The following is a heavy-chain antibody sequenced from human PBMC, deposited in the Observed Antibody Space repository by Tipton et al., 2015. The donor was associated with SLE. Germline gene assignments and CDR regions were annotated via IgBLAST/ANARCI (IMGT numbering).Heavy chain of an antibody. CDR2: INTYTGNP. V-gene: IGHV7-4-1*01. Sequence: QLVQSGSELKKPGASVKVSCKTSGYSFTNYVMNWVRQAPGQGLEWMGWINTYTGNPTYAQGFTRRFVFSVDTSVSTAYLQIHSLEAEDTAVYYCARDADVGIAGVISLFMFHSWGQGTLVTVSS. J-gene: IGHJ4*02. CDR1: GYSFTNYV. D-gene: IGHD3-10*01. CDR3: ARDADVGIAGVISLFMFHS.